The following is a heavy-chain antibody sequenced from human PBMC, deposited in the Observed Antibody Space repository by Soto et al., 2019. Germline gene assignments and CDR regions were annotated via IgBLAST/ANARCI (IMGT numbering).Heavy chain of an antibody. CDR2: TFRKGDT. CDR3: ASYVGTGGYGAFDI. D-gene: IGHD3-16*01. CDR1: GGSVSDKRW. Sequence: PWETLSLTLALSGGSVSDKRWWTWVSQTPGKGLEWIGETFRKGDTNYNAFIKSRVSISIDKSRNQASLIMTSVTAADTAVYYCASYVGTGGYGAFDIWGQGTVVTVSS. J-gene: IGHJ3*02. V-gene: IGHV4-4*02.